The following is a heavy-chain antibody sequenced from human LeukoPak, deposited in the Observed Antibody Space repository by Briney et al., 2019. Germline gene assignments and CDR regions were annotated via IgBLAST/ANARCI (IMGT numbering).Heavy chain of an antibody. CDR2: ISGSGGST. CDR3: AKSTGYDFWSGYNGYYMDV. CDR1: GFTFSSYA. D-gene: IGHD3-3*01. Sequence: GGSLRLSCAAPGFTFSSYAMSWVRQAPGKGLEWVSAISGSGGSTYYADSVKGRFTISRDNSKNTLYLQMNSLRAEDTAVYYCAKSTGYDFWSGYNGYYMDVWGKGTTVTVSS. J-gene: IGHJ6*03. V-gene: IGHV3-23*01.